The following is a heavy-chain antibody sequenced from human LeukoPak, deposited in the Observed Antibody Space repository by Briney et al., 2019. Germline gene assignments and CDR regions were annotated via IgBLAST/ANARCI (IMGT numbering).Heavy chain of an antibody. CDR1: GYTFTGCY. D-gene: IGHD6-19*01. CDR3: ARDTPQGSSGWYGGVYYFDY. Sequence: ASVKVSCKASGYTFTGCYMHWVRQAPGQGLEWMGWINPNSGGTNYAQKFQGRVTMTRDTSISTAYMELSRLRSDGTAVYYCARDTPQGSSGWYGGVYYFDYWGQGTLVTVSS. V-gene: IGHV1-2*02. J-gene: IGHJ4*02. CDR2: INPNSGGT.